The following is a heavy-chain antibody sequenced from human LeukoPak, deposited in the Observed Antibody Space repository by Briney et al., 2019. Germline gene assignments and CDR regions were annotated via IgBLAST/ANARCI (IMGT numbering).Heavy chain of an antibody. CDR2: IKQDGSKK. CDR3: TRVGYIDEGIDY. J-gene: IGHJ4*02. Sequence: GGSLRLSCVASGFPFSSYWMTWVRQAPGKGLEWVANIKQDGSKKSYVDSVKGRFTISRDNAKNSLYLQMNSLRAEDTAIYNCTRVGYIDEGIDYWGQGTLVTVPS. V-gene: IGHV3-7*04. CDR1: GFPFSSYW. D-gene: IGHD5-24*01.